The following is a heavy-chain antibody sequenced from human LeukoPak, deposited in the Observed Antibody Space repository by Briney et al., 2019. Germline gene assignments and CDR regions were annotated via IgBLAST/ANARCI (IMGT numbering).Heavy chain of an antibody. CDR2: ITSRGSGS. V-gene: IGHV3-21*01. CDR1: GFTFSSYS. J-gene: IGHJ1*01. D-gene: IGHD6-19*01. Sequence: RRCLRLSCAPSGFTFSSYSMSSVRQAPREGLEWVSSITSRGSGSTYADSVKGRFTVSRAHAKNALYPQMNSLRHDDTGLYYCVRGIGWYGTEYFQHWGQGTLVTVS. CDR3: VRGIGWYGTEYFQH.